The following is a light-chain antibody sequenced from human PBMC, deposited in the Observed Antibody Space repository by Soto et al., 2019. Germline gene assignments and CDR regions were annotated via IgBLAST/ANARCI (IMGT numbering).Light chain of an antibody. CDR2: GAS. J-gene: IGKJ4*01. Sequence: EIVLTQSPGTLSLSPGERATLSCRASQSVSSRLAWYQQKPGQAPRLLISGASSRATGIPARFSGSGSGTEFTLTISSLQSEDFAVYYCQQYIRWPLTFGGGTKVDIK. CDR3: QQYIRWPLT. CDR1: QSVSSR. V-gene: IGKV3D-15*01.